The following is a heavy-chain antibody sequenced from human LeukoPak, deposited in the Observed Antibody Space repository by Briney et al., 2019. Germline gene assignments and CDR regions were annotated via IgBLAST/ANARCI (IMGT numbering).Heavy chain of an antibody. J-gene: IGHJ5*02. Sequence: GGSLRLSCAASGFTFSSYGMHWVRQAPGKGLEWVANIKQDGSEKYYVDSVKGRFTISRDNAKNSLYLQMNSLRAEDTAVYYCARARWFDPWGQGTLVTVSS. CDR3: ARARWFDP. V-gene: IGHV3-7*01. CDR2: IKQDGSEK. CDR1: GFTFSSYG.